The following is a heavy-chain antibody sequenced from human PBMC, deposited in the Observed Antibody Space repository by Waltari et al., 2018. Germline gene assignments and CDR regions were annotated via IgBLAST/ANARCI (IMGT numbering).Heavy chain of an antibody. V-gene: IGHV3-48*03. D-gene: IGHD4-17*01. Sequence: EVQLVESAGGLVQPGVSLGLSCAAPGSSLSDYGMNWVRQAPGKGLEWLSFISSSGPTIHYADSVKGRFTVSRDNTKNSLSLQMNSLRAEDTAVYYCARVWGVTTSDFWGQGTLVTVSS. J-gene: IGHJ4*02. CDR3: ARVWGVTTSDF. CDR2: ISSSGPTI. CDR1: GSSLSDYG.